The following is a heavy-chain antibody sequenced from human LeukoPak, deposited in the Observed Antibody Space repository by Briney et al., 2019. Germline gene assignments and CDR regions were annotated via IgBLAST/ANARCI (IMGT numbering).Heavy chain of an antibody. D-gene: IGHD5/OR15-5a*01. CDR3: ARGLSGALDI. CDR1: GDSVSSNSAA. V-gene: IGHV6-1*01. J-gene: IGHJ3*02. Sequence: PSQTLSLTCAISGDSVSSNSAAWNWIRQSPSRGLEWLGKTYYRSKWYNDYAASVKSRISISPDTSKNQFSLHLNSVTPEDTAVYYCARGLSGALDIWGQGTMVTVSS. CDR2: TYYRSKWYN.